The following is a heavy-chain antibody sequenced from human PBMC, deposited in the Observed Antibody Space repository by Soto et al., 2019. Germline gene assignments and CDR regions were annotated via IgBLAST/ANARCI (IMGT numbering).Heavy chain of an antibody. Sequence: QVQLVESGGGLVKPGGSLRLSCAASGFTFSDYYMSWIRQAPGKGLEWVSYISRSADIIYYADSVKGRFTISRDNAKNSLYLQMNSLRAEDSAVYYCARDCRGGGSSVSCYCYWGQGTLVTVSS. CDR2: ISRSADII. D-gene: IGHD2-2*01. CDR1: GFTFSDYY. V-gene: IGHV3-11*01. J-gene: IGHJ4*02. CDR3: ARDCRGGGSSVSCYCY.